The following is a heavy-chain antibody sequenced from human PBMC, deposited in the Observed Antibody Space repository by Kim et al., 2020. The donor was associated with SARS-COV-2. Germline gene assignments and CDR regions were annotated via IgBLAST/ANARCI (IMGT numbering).Heavy chain of an antibody. D-gene: IGHD3-3*01. CDR3: TREDFRGLDS. V-gene: IGHV3-21*05. CDR1: AFTFSSYN. CDR2: IGSGGGHK. J-gene: IGHJ4*02. Sequence: GGSLRLSCATSAFTFSSYNMDWVRQAPGKGLEWVAYIGSGGGHKYYADSVKGRFTISRDNAKNSVYLQANSLRAEDTAVYYCTREDFRGLDSWGQGALV.